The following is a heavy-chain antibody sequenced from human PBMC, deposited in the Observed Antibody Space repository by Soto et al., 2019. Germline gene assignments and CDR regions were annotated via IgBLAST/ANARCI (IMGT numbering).Heavy chain of an antibody. CDR2: IYYSGTT. J-gene: IGHJ4*02. V-gene: IGHV4-28*01. D-gene: IGHD1-26*01. Sequence: SETQSLRSAVSGYSGSGSNWWGWIRQPPGKGLEWIGYIYYSGTTYYNPSLKSRVTMSVDTSKNQFSLKLTSVTAVDTAVYYCARREIQGPIDYWGQGTLVTVSS. CDR1: GYSGSGSNW. CDR3: ARREIQGPIDY.